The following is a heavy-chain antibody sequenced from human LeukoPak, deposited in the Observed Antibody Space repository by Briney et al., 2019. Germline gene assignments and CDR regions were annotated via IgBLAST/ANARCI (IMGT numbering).Heavy chain of an antibody. V-gene: IGHV3-23*01. D-gene: IGHD2-21*01. CDR3: AKFLPTHIVVANYYFDY. Sequence: GGSLRLSCAASGFTFSSYAMSWVRRAPGKGLEWVSAISGSGGSTYYADSVKGRFTISRDNSKNTLSLQMNSLRAEDTAVYYCAKFLPTHIVVANYYFDYWGQGTLVTVSS. CDR1: GFTFSSYA. J-gene: IGHJ4*02. CDR2: ISGSGGST.